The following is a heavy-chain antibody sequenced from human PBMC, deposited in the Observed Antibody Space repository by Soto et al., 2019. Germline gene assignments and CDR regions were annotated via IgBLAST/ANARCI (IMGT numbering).Heavy chain of an antibody. D-gene: IGHD5-18*01. CDR3: TRQAYSYHEPHAY. Sequence: GGSLRLSCGASGSTSSSCWMHWVRQAPGKWLVCVSRINTDGSRITYADSVKGRFTISRESAKNTLYLQMNSLRVNDTAMYYCTRQAYSYHEPHAYWGPGTLVTASS. CDR2: INTDGSRI. CDR1: GSTSSSCW. V-gene: IGHV3-74*01. J-gene: IGHJ4*02.